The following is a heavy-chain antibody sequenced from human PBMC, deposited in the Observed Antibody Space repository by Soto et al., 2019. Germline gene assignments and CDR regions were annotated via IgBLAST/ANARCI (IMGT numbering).Heavy chain of an antibody. V-gene: IGHV1-69*13. Sequence: SVQVSCKASGYTSSIYAISWVRQAPGQGHEWMGEIIPIFGTANYAKKFQGRVTITADESTSTAYMELSSLRSEDTAVYYCARGVIAAAGSLDWFDPWGQGTLVTVSS. D-gene: IGHD6-13*01. CDR1: GYTSSIYA. CDR3: ARGVIAAAGSLDWFDP. CDR2: IIPIFGTA. J-gene: IGHJ5*02.